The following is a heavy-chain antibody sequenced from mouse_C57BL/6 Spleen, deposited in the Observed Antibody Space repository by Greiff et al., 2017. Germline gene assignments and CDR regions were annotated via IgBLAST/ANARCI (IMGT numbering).Heavy chain of an antibody. V-gene: IGHV1-64*01. D-gene: IGHD2-5*01. CDR3: ARGSYYSNSYYYDY. CDR1: GYTFTSYW. CDR2: IHPNSGSN. Sequence: QVQLQQPGAELVKPGASVKLSCKASGYTFTSYWMHWVKQRPGQGLEWIGMIHPNSGSNNYNEKFKSKATLTVDKSSSTANMQLSSLTSEDAAVYYCARGSYYSNSYYYDYWGQGTTLSVSS. J-gene: IGHJ2*01.